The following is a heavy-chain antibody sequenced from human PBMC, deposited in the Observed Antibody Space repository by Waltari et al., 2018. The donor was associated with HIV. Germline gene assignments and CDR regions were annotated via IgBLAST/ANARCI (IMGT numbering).Heavy chain of an antibody. Sequence: QLQLQESGPGLVKPSETLSLTCTVSGGSISSSSYYWGWIRQPPGKGLEWIGSIYYSGSTYYNPSLKSRVTISVDTSKNQFSLKLSSVTAADTAVYYCARNYYDSRMGAFDIWGQGTMVTVSS. CDR2: IYYSGST. V-gene: IGHV4-39*07. CDR1: GGSISSSSYY. CDR3: ARNYYDSRMGAFDI. J-gene: IGHJ3*02. D-gene: IGHD3-22*01.